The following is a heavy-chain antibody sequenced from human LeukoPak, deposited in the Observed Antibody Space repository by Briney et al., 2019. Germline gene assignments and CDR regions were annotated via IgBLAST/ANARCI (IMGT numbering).Heavy chain of an antibody. CDR1: GYTFTSYY. V-gene: IGHV1-46*01. CDR3: ARDRPLNDYDILTGYRGAFDI. J-gene: IGHJ3*02. CDR2: INPSGGST. Sequence: ASVKVSCKASGYTFTSYYMHWVRQAPGQGLEWMGIINPSGGSTSYAQKFQGRVTMTRDTSTSTVYMELSSLRSEDTAVYYCARDRPLNDYDILTGYRGAFDIWGQGTTVTVSS. D-gene: IGHD3-9*01.